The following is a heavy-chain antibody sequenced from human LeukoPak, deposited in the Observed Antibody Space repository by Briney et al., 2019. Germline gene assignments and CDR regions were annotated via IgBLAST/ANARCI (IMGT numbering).Heavy chain of an antibody. J-gene: IGHJ3*02. CDR1: GGSISSYY. V-gene: IGHV4-59*12. CDR3: ARDLRGIAALVWKDLDAFDI. CDR2: IYYSGST. Sequence: SETLSLTCTVSGGSISSYYWSWIRQPPGKGLEWIGYIYYSGSTNYNPSLKSRVTISVDTSKNQFSLKLSSVTAADTAVYYCARDLRGIAALVWKDLDAFDIWGQGTMVTVSS. D-gene: IGHD6-13*01.